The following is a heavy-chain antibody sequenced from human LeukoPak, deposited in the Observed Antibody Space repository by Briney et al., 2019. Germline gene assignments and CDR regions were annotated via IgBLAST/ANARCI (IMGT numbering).Heavy chain of an antibody. CDR3: ASPGDPYCSGGSCLANY. V-gene: IGHV1-69*13. J-gene: IGHJ4*02. CDR1: GGTFISYA. D-gene: IGHD2-15*01. CDR2: IIPIFGTA. Sequence: ASVKVSCKASGGTFISYAISWVRQAPGQGLEWMGGIIPIFGTANYAQKFQGRVTITADESTSTAYMELSSLRSEDTAVYYCASPGDPYCSGGSCLANYWGQGTLVTVSS.